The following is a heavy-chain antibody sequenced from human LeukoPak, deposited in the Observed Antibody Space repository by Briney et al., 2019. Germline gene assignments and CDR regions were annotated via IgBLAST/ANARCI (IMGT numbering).Heavy chain of an antibody. J-gene: IGHJ5*02. CDR2: ISSSGSTI. CDR1: GFTFSSYE. D-gene: IGHD2/OR15-2a*01. V-gene: IGHV3-48*03. Sequence: GGSLRLSCAASGFTFSSYEMNRVRQAPGKGLEWVSYISSSGSTIYYADSVKGRFTISRDNAKNSLYLQMNSLRAEDTAVYYCARAQYYGGGEDPWGQGTLVTVSS. CDR3: ARAQYYGGGEDP.